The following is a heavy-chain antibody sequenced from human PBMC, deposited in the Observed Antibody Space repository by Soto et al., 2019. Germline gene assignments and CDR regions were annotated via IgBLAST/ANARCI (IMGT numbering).Heavy chain of an antibody. CDR3: ARDPRGYSYGVDY. CDR2: INAGNGNT. V-gene: IGHV1-3*01. CDR1: GYTFTSYT. Sequence: ASVKVSCKASGYTFTSYTMHWVRQAPGQRLEWMGWINAGNGNTKYSQKFQGRVTITRDTSASTAYMELSSLRSEDAAVYYCARDPRGYSYGVDYWGQGTLVTVS. J-gene: IGHJ4*02. D-gene: IGHD5-18*01.